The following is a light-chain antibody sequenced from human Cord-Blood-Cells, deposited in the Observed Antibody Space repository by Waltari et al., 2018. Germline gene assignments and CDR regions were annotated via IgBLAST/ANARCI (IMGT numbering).Light chain of an antibody. CDR2: AAS. CDR3: QQSYSTIT. Sequence: DIQMTQSPSSLSASVGDRVTITCRASQRISSYLNWYQQKPGKAPKLLIYAASSLQSGVPSMFSGSGSGTDFTHTISSLQPEDFATYYCQQSYSTITVGGGTKVEIK. J-gene: IGKJ4*01. CDR1: QRISSY. V-gene: IGKV1-39*01.